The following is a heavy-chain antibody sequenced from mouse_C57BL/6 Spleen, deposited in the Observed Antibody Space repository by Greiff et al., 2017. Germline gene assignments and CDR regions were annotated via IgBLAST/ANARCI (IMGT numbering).Heavy chain of an antibody. CDR3: AREGDGYYEAMDY. D-gene: IGHD2-3*01. J-gene: IGHJ4*01. Sequence: VQLQQPGAELVKPGASVKLSCKASGYTFTSYWMHWVKQRPGQGLEWIGMIHPNSGSTNYNEKFKSKATLTVDKSSSTAYMQLSSLTSEDSAVYDCAREGDGYYEAMDYWGQGTSVTVSS. CDR2: IHPNSGST. V-gene: IGHV1-64*01. CDR1: GYTFTSYW.